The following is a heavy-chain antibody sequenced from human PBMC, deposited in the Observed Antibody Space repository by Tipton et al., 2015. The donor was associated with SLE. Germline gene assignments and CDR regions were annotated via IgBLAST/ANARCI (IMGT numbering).Heavy chain of an antibody. CDR1: GGSISSGSYY. CDR2: IYTSGST. V-gene: IGHV4-61*02. Sequence: LSLTCTVSGGSISSGSYYWSWIRQPAGKGLEWVGRIYTSGSTNYNPSLKSRVTISIDTSKNQFSLKLSSVTAADTAVYYCARARGYFDYWGQGTLVTVSS. J-gene: IGHJ4*02. CDR3: ARARGYFDY.